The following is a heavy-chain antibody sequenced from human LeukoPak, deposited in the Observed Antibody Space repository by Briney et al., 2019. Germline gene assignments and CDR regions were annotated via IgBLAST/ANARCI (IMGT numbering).Heavy chain of an antibody. Sequence: SETLSLTCTVSGGSISSYYWSWIRQPAGKGLEWIGRIYTSGSTNYNPSLKSRVTMSVDTSKNQFSLKLSSVTAADTAVYYCASRGPIVVPAAIFADDAFDIWGQGTMVTVSS. CDR1: GGSISSYY. D-gene: IGHD2-2*01. J-gene: IGHJ3*02. CDR2: IYTSGST. V-gene: IGHV4-4*07. CDR3: ASRGPIVVPAAIFADDAFDI.